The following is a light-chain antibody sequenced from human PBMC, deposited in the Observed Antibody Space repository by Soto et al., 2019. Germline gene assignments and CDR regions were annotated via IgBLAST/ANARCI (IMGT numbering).Light chain of an antibody. CDR1: SSDVGDHNY. V-gene: IGLV2-14*01. CDR3: SSYTSSTPPYV. J-gene: IGLJ1*01. Sequence: QSVLTQPASVSGSPGQSIAISCTGTSSDVGDHNYVSWYQQHPGKAPKLIIYDVSDRPSGVSSRFSGSKSGNTASLTISGLQPEGEADYYCSSYTSSTPPYVFGTGTKVTVL. CDR2: DVS.